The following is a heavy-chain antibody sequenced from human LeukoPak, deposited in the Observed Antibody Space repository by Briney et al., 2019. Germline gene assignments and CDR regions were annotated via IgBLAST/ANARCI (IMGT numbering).Heavy chain of an antibody. J-gene: IGHJ6*03. Sequence: GGSLRLSCAASGFEFSNYAIHWVRQAPGKGLEWVAFIRYDGSNKNYADSVKGRFTISIDNSKNTLYLQMNSLRAEDTAVYYGAKDPGTMIGYFYYLDAWGNGTTITISS. CDR1: GFEFSNYA. D-gene: IGHD3-22*01. V-gene: IGHV3-30*02. CDR2: IRYDGSNK. CDR3: AKDPGTMIGYFYYLDA.